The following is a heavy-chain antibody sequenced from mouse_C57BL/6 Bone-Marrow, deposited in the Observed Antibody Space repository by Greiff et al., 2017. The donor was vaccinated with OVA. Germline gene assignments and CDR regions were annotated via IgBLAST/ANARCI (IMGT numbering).Heavy chain of an antibody. Sequence: EVMLVESEGGLVQPGSSMKLSCTASGFTFSDYYMAWVRQVPEKGLEWVANINYDGSSTYYLDSLKSRFIISRDNAKNILYLQMSSLKSEDTATYYCARAGLLFAMDYWGQGTSVTVSS. D-gene: IGHD2-3*01. V-gene: IGHV5-16*01. CDR3: ARAGLLFAMDY. CDR2: INYDGSST. J-gene: IGHJ4*01. CDR1: GFTFSDYY.